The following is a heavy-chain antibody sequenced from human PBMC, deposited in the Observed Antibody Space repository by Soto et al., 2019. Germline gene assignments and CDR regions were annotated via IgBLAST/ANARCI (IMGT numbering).Heavy chain of an antibody. Sequence: GESLKISCAASGFTFSGSAMHWVRQASGKGLEWVGRIRSKANSYATAYAASVKGRVTISRDDSKNTAYLQMNSLKTEDTAVYYCTRHEAGISPTDYYYYYMDVWGKGTTVTVSS. V-gene: IGHV3-73*01. CDR2: IRSKANSYAT. D-gene: IGHD6-19*01. J-gene: IGHJ6*03. CDR1: GFTFSGSA. CDR3: TRHEAGISPTDYYYYYMDV.